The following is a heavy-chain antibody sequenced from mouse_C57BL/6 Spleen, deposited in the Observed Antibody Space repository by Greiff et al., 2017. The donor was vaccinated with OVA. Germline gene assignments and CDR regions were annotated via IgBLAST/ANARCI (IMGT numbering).Heavy chain of an antibody. D-gene: IGHD1-1*01. CDR1: GFTFTDYY. CDR3: GRYSSLYYCYFDY. CDR2: IRNKANGYTT. Sequence: EVKLMESGAGLVQPGGSLSLSCAASGFTFTDYYMSWVRQPPGKALEWLGFIRNKANGYTTEYSVSVKGRITISRDNSQSVLYLQRNAMRAEDSATYCCGRYSSLYYCYFDYWGQGTTLTVSS. V-gene: IGHV7-3*01. J-gene: IGHJ2*01.